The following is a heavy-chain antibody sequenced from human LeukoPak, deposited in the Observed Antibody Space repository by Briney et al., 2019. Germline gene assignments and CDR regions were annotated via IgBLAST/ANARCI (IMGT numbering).Heavy chain of an antibody. CDR3: ARVTVRGVIRGFDY. CDR2: IIPIFGIA. Sequence: PVASVKVSCKASGGTFSSYAISWVRQAPGQGLEWMGRIIPIFGIANYAQKFQGRVTITADKSTSTAYMELSSLRSEDTAVYYCARVTVRGVIRGFDYWGQGTLVTVSS. CDR1: GGTFSSYA. J-gene: IGHJ4*02. D-gene: IGHD3-10*01. V-gene: IGHV1-69*04.